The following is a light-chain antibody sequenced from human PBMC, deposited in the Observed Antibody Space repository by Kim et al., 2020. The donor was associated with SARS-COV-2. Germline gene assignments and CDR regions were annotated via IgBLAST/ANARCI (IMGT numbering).Light chain of an antibody. CDR1: QGISSY. Sequence: SASTGDRVTITCRASQGISSYLAWYQQKPGKAPKLLIYAASTLQSGVQSRFSGSGSGTDFTLTISCLQSEDFATYYCQQYYSYPYTFGQGTKLEI. J-gene: IGKJ2*01. CDR3: QQYYSYPYT. CDR2: AAS. V-gene: IGKV1-8*01.